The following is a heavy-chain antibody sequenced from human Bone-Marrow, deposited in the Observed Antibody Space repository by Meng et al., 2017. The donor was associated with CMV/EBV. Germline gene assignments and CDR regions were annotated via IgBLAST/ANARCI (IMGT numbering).Heavy chain of an antibody. Sequence: LSLTCAASGFTFSDYYMSWIRQAPGKGLEWVSYISSSGSTIYYADSVKGRFTISRDNAKNSLYLQMNSLRAEDTAVYYCARSHGVGFLEWLSPPGGMDVWGQGTTVTVSS. CDR3: ARSHGVGFLEWLSPPGGMDV. V-gene: IGHV3-11*04. J-gene: IGHJ6*02. CDR1: GFTFSDYY. CDR2: ISSSGSTI. D-gene: IGHD3-3*01.